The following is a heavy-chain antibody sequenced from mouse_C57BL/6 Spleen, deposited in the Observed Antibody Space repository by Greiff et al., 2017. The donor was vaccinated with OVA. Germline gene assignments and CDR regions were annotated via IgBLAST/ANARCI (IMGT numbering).Heavy chain of an antibody. CDR2: IDPENGDT. CDR1: GFNIKDDY. V-gene: IGHV14-4*01. D-gene: IGHD2-2*01. Sequence: VQLQQSGAELVRPGASVKLSCTASGFNIKDDYMHWVKQRPEQGLEWIGWIDPENGDTEYASKFQGKATITADTSSNTAYLQLSSLTSEDTAVYYCTTGGYDGEYYFDYWGQGTTLTVSS. J-gene: IGHJ2*01. CDR3: TTGGYDGEYYFDY.